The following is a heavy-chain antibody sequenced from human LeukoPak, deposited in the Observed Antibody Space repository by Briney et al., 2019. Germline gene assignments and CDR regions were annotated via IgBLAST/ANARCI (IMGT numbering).Heavy chain of an antibody. CDR1: GGSISSGGYY. V-gene: IGHV4-31*03. D-gene: IGHD4-17*01. Sequence: SETLSLTCTVSGGSISSGGYYWTWIRQYPGKGLEWIGYIYYSGSTYYNPSLKSRVTISVDTSKNQFSLKLSSVTAADTAVYYCAREEDGDYGDYWGQGTLVTVSS. J-gene: IGHJ4*02. CDR2: IYYSGST. CDR3: AREEDGDYGDY.